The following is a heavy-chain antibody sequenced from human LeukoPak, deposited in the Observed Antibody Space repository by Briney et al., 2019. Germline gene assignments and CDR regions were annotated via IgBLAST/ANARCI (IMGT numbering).Heavy chain of an antibody. CDR2: ISGSGRTT. V-gene: IGHV3-23*01. J-gene: IGHJ3*02. CDR3: ARNILFAFDI. CDR1: GFTFSSYA. Sequence: GGSLRLSCAASGFTFSSYAMSWVRQAPGKGLEWVSAISGSGRTTYYEDSVKGRFTISRDNSKNTLYLQVNSLRAEDTAMYYCARNILFAFDIWGQGTMVTVSS.